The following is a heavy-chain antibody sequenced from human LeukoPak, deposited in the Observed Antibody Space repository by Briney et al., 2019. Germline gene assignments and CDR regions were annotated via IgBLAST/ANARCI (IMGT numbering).Heavy chain of an antibody. D-gene: IGHD3-3*01. J-gene: IGHJ3*02. CDR3: ATQAASGYRDAFDI. Sequence: PSETLSLTCTVSGGSISSSSYYWGWIRQPPGKGLEWIGSIYYSGSTYYNPSLKSRVTISVDTSKNQFSLKLSSVTAADTAVYYCATQAASGYRDAFDIWGQGTMVTVSS. CDR2: IYYSGST. CDR1: GGSISSSSYY. V-gene: IGHV4-39*07.